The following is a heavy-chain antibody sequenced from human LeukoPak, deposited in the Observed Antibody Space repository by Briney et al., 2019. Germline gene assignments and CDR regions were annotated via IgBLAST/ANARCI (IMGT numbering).Heavy chain of an antibody. J-gene: IGHJ6*02. D-gene: IGHD5-18*01. V-gene: IGHV1-46*01. CDR1: GYTFTSYG. Sequence: ASVKVSCKASGYTFTSYGISWVRQDPGQGLEWMGKINPGGGSTSYAQKFQGRVTITRDTSASTAYMELSSLRSEDTAVYYCARAPWIQLWCCGMDVWGQGTTVTVSS. CDR3: ARAPWIQLWCCGMDV. CDR2: INPGGGST.